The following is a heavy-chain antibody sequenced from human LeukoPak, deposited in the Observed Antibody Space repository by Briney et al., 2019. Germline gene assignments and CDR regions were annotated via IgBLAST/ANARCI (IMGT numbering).Heavy chain of an antibody. CDR2: ISGYSSYI. V-gene: IGHV3-21*06. CDR3: ATGGGDYTIDY. Sequence: PGGSLRLSCAASGITFTGHTMNWVRQAPGQGLEWASSISGYSSYIYYADSVRGRFTISRDNAKNSAYLQMNSLRVEDTAVYYCATGGGDYTIDYWGQGTLVTVSS. J-gene: IGHJ4*02. D-gene: IGHD4-11*01. CDR1: GITFTGHT.